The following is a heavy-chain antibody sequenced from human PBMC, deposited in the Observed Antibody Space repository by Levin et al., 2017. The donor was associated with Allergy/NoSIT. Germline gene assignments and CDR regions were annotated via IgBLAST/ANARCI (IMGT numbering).Heavy chain of an antibody. CDR2: INSDGSST. V-gene: IGHV3-74*01. Sequence: LSLTCAGSGFTISNSWIHWVRQAPGKGLVWVSRINSDGSSTGYADSVKGRFTISRDNAKNTLYLQMNSLRAEDTAMYYCARTRDLRNGMDVWGQGTTVTVSS. CDR1: GFTISNSW. CDR3: ARTRDLRNGMDV. D-gene: IGHD3-3*01. J-gene: IGHJ6*02.